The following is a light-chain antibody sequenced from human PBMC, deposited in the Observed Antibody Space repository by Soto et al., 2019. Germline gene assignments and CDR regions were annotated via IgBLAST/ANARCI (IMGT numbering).Light chain of an antibody. Sequence: QPVLTQPASVSGSPGQSITISCTGTSSDVGGYNYVSWYQQYPGKAPKVMIYEVSNRPSGVSNRFSGSKSGNTASLTVSGLQAEDDSDYYCSSYTSNNTWVFGGGTKVTVL. J-gene: IGLJ3*02. CDR3: SSYTSNNTWV. CDR2: EVS. V-gene: IGLV2-14*01. CDR1: SSDVGGYNY.